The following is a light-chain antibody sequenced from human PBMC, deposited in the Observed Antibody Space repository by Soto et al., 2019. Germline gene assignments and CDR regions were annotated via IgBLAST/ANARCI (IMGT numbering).Light chain of an antibody. V-gene: IGLV2-14*01. CDR2: EVS. CDR1: SSDIGIYNY. J-gene: IGLJ2*01. CDR3: SSYTSTSTRVI. Sequence: QSALTQPASVSGSPGQSITISCTGTSSDIGIYNYVSWYQQPPGKAPKLIIYEVSNRPSGLSNRFSGSKSGNTASLTISGLQAEDEADYYCSSYTSTSTRVIFGGGTKVTV.